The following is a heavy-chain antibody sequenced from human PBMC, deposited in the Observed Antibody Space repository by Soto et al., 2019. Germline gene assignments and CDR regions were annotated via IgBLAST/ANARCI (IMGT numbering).Heavy chain of an antibody. J-gene: IGHJ3*02. Sequence: GGSLRLSCAASGFTFSSYAMSWVRQAPGKGLEWVSAISGSGGSTYYADSVKGRFTISRDNSKNTLYLQMNSLRAEDTAVYYCAKDFVDIVATTPCAFDIWGQGTMVTVSS. V-gene: IGHV3-23*01. CDR1: GFTFSSYA. D-gene: IGHD5-12*01. CDR2: ISGSGGST. CDR3: AKDFVDIVATTPCAFDI.